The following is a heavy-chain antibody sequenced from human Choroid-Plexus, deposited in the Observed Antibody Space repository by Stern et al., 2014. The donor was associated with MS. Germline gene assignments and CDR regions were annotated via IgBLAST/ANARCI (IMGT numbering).Heavy chain of an antibody. CDR2: ISYDGTTK. J-gene: IGHJ4*02. Sequence: QLVQSGGGVVQPGRPLRLSCIGSGFIFSSFGMHWVRQAPGKGLEWVAFISYDGTTKDYAVSVKGRFTISRDNSNNTLWMQMSSLRPEDTAVYYCARDRHWLTYYFDYCGQGSLVTVSS. CDR1: GFIFSSFG. CDR3: ARDRHWLTYYFDY. V-gene: IGHV3-30*03. D-gene: IGHD3-9*01.